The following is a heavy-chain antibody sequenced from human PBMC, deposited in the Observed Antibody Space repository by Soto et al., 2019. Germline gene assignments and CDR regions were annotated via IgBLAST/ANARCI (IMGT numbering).Heavy chain of an antibody. CDR2: IYHSGST. D-gene: IGHD5-12*01. Sequence: SDTLSLTCAVSGGSISSGGYSWSWIRQPPGKGLEWIGYIYHSGSTYYNPSLKSRVTISVDRSKNQFSLKLSSVTAADTAVYYCARARGYSGYDHPGNFDYWGQGTLVTVSS. J-gene: IGHJ4*02. CDR3: ARARGYSGYDHPGNFDY. CDR1: GGSISSGGYS. V-gene: IGHV4-30-2*01.